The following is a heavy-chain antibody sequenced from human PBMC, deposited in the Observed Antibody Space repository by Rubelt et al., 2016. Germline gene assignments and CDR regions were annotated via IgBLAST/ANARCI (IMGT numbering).Heavy chain of an antibody. V-gene: IGHV3-33*01. CDR3: ARDFQWGYSSPGDAFDI. D-gene: IGHD6-13*01. J-gene: IGHJ3*02. Sequence: QVQLVESGGGVVQPGRSLRLSCAASGFTFSSYGMHWVRQAPGKGLEWVAVIGYDGSNKYYADSVKGRFTISRDNSTNTLYLQMNSLGAEDTAVYYCARDFQWGYSSPGDAFDIWGQGTMVTVSS. CDR2: IGYDGSNK. CDR1: GFTFSSYG.